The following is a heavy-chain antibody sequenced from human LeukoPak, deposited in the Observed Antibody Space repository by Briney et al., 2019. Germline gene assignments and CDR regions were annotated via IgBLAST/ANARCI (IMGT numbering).Heavy chain of an antibody. Sequence: GGSLRLSCAASGFTVSSYAMHWVRQPLGEGLEWVSALGIAGDTFYPGSVKGRFTISRDNAKNSVYLQMNSLRAEDTAIYYCARAAGWFDPWGQGTLVTVSS. V-gene: IGHV3-13*01. CDR1: GFTVSSYA. J-gene: IGHJ5*02. CDR3: ARAAGWFDP. CDR2: LGIAGDT.